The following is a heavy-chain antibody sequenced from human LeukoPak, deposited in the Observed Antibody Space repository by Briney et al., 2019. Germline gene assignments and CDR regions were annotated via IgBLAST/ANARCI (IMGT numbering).Heavy chain of an antibody. CDR2: INTNTGNP. V-gene: IGHV7-4-1*02. CDR3: ARLETTYYFDY. J-gene: IGHJ4*02. D-gene: IGHD3-3*01. Sequence: ASVKVSCTASGYTFTSYAMNWVRQAPGQGLEWMGWINTNTGNPTYAQGFTGRFVFSLNTSVSTAYLQISSLKAEDTAVYYCARLETTYYFDYWGQGTLVTVSS. CDR1: GYTFTSYA.